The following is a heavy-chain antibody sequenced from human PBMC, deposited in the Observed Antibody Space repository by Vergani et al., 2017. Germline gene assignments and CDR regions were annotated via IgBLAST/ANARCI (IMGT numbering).Heavy chain of an antibody. CDR2: INHSGST. CDR3: VRGDSSGWYGY. J-gene: IGHJ4*02. CDR1: GGSFSGYY. Sequence: QVQLQQWGAGLLKPSETLSLTCAVYGGSFSGYYWSWIRQPPGKGLEWIGEINHSGSTNYNPSLKSRVTISVDTSKNQFSLKLSSVTAADTAVYYCVRGDSSGWYGYWGQGTLVTVSS. V-gene: IGHV4-34*01. D-gene: IGHD6-19*01.